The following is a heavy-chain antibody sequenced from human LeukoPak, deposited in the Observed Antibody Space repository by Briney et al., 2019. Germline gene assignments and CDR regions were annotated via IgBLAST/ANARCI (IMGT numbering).Heavy chain of an antibody. CDR3: ASEYYYDSSGYYYVSSYFDY. CDR1: GFTFSSYS. CDR2: ISSSSSYI. D-gene: IGHD3-22*01. V-gene: IGHV3-21*01. J-gene: IGHJ4*02. Sequence: GGSLRLSCAASGFTFSSYSMNWARQAPGKGLEWVSSISSSSSYIYYADSVKGRFTISRDNAKNSLYLQMSSLRAEDTAVYYCASEYYYDSSGYYYVSSYFDYWGQGTLVTVSS.